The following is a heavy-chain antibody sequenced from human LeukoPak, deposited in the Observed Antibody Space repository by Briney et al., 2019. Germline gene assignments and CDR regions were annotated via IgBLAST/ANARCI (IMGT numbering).Heavy chain of an antibody. CDR3: ARAGGVDTAMDANFDY. Sequence: SETLFLTCTVSGGSISSYYWSWIRQPPGKGLEWIGYIYYSGSTNYNPSLRSRVTISVDTSKNHFSLRLSSVTAADTAMYYCARAGGVDTAMDANFDYWGQGTLVTVSS. J-gene: IGHJ4*02. CDR2: IYYSGST. CDR1: GGSISSYY. V-gene: IGHV4-59*01. D-gene: IGHD5-18*01.